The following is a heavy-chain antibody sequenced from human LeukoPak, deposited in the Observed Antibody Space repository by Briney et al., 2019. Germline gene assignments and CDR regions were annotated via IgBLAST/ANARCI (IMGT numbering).Heavy chain of an antibody. D-gene: IGHD6-19*01. V-gene: IGHV4-34*01. J-gene: IGHJ5*02. Sequence: PSETLSLTCAVYGESFSDFYWSWIRQPPGKGLEWIGEINHSGSTNYNPSLKTQATISVDASKNQFSLKLTSVTAADTAVYYCARGLRDSSGWWGWFDPWGPGTLVTVSS. CDR2: INHSGST. CDR3: ARGLRDSSGWWGWFDP. CDR1: GESFSDFY.